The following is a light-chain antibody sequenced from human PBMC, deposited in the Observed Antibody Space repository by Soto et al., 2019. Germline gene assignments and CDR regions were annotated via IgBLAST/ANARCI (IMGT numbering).Light chain of an antibody. V-gene: IGKV3-20*01. Sequence: EIVLTQSPGTLSVSPGERATLSCRASQSISSNYLAWYQQQPGQAPSLLIYGASSRATGIPARFSGSGSVTDFTLTISRLEPEDSAIYYCQQYCSWTFGQGTKVEIK. CDR1: QSISSNY. CDR2: GAS. CDR3: QQYCSWT. J-gene: IGKJ1*01.